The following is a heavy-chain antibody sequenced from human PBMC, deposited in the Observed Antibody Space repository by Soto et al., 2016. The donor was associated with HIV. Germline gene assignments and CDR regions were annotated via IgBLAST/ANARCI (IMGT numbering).Heavy chain of an antibody. V-gene: IGHV1-18*01. J-gene: IGHJ1*01. CDR2: ISTYNFNT. CDR3: ARGTEPDYYDTTTPPAEYFQH. CDR1: GYTFSTYG. Sequence: QVQLVQSGAEVKKPGASVKVSCKASGYTFSTYGISWVRQAPGQGLEWMGWISTYNFNTNYAQKLQGRVTMTTDTSTRTAYMELRSLRSDDTAVYYCARGTEPDYYDTTTPPAEYFQHWARAPWSPSPQ. D-gene: IGHD3-22*01.